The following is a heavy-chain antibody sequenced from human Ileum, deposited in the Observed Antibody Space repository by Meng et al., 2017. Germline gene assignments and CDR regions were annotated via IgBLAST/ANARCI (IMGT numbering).Heavy chain of an antibody. Sequence: EVQLVESGGGLVQPGGSLRLSCAASGFTFSSYSMFWVRQAPGKGLVWVSRIASDGSGAGYADFVKGRFTISRHNANNTLYQQMNSLRAEDTAVYYCWGSSRWYNDFWGQGTLVTVSS. CDR3: WGSSRWYNDF. CDR1: GFTFSSYS. J-gene: IGHJ4*02. CDR2: IASDGSGA. V-gene: IGHV3-74*01. D-gene: IGHD6-19*01.